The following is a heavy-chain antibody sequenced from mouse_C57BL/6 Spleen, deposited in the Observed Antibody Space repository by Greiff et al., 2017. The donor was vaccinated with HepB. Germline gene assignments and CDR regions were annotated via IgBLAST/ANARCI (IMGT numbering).Heavy chain of an antibody. CDR3: ARVDSSGYEDYAMDY. Sequence: EVMLVESEGGLVQPGRSMKLSCTASGFTFSDYYMAWVRQVPEKGLEWVANINYDGSSTYYLDSLKSRFIISRDNAKNILYLQMSSLKSEDTATYYCARVDSSGYEDYAMDYWGQGTSVTVSS. V-gene: IGHV5-16*01. D-gene: IGHD3-2*02. CDR2: INYDGSST. J-gene: IGHJ4*01. CDR1: GFTFSDYY.